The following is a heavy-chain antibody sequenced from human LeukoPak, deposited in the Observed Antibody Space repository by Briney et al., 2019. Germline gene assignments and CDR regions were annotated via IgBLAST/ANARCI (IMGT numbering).Heavy chain of an antibody. CDR3: ARDYYDSRKGMHAFDI. CDR2: IIPIFGTA. CDR1: GGTFSSYA. V-gene: IGHV1-69*13. Sequence: GASVKVSCKASGGTFSSYAISWVRQAPGQGLEWMGGIIPIFGTANYAQKFQGRVTITADESTSTAYMELSSLRSEDTAVYYCARDYYDSRKGMHAFDIWGQGTMVTVSS. J-gene: IGHJ3*02. D-gene: IGHD3-16*01.